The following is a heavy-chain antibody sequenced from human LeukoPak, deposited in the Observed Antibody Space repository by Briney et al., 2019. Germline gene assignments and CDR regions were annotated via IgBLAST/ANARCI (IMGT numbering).Heavy chain of an antibody. Sequence: PGGSLRLSCAASGFTFSDYNMNWVRQAPGKGLEWVSSITSSSGYIYYADSVKGRFTISRDNAKNSLYLQVNNLGAEDTAVYYCARQSGGHSLDYWGQGTLVTVSS. J-gene: IGHJ4*02. V-gene: IGHV3-21*01. CDR3: ARQSGGHSLDY. CDR2: ITSSSGYI. CDR1: GFTFSDYN. D-gene: IGHD3-10*01.